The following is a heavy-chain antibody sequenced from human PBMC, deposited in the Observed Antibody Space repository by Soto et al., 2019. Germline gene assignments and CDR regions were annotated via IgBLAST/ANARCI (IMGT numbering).Heavy chain of an antibody. D-gene: IGHD5-12*01. J-gene: IGHJ4*02. Sequence: GGSLRLSCAASGFTFSSYAMSWVRQAPGKGLEWVSAISGSGGSTYYADSVKGRFTISRDNSKNTLYLQMNSLRAEDTAVYYCAKESGYSGYDLGVYYFDYWGQGTLVTVSS. V-gene: IGHV3-23*01. CDR3: AKESGYSGYDLGVYYFDY. CDR2: ISGSGGST. CDR1: GFTFSSYA.